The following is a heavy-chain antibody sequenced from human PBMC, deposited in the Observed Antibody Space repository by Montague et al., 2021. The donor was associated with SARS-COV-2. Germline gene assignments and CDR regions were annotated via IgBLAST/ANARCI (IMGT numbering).Heavy chain of an antibody. CDR1: GGSISSSSYY. D-gene: IGHD6-13*01. J-gene: IGHJ6*02. CDR3: ARVGRQQLVRLSGMDV. Sequence: SETLSLTCTVSGGSISSSSYYWGWLRQPPGKGLEWIGSIYYSGSTYYNPSLKSRVTISVDTSQNQFSLKLSSVTAADTAVYYCARVGRQQLVRLSGMDVWGQGTTVTVSS. CDR2: IYYSGST. V-gene: IGHV4-39*07.